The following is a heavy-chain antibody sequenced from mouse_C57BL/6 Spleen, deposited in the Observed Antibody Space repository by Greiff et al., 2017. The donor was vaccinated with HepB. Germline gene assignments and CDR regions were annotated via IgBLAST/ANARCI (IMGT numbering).Heavy chain of an antibody. V-gene: IGHV1-26*01. D-gene: IGHD2-1*01. CDR3: ARELPGAMDY. CDR1: GYTFTDYY. Sequence: EVQLQQSGPELVKPGASVKISCKASGYTFTDYYMNWVKQSHGKSLEWIGDINPNNGGTSYNQKFKGKATLTVDKSSSTAYMELRSLTSEDSAVYYCARELPGAMDYWGQGTSVTVSS. CDR2: INPNNGGT. J-gene: IGHJ4*01.